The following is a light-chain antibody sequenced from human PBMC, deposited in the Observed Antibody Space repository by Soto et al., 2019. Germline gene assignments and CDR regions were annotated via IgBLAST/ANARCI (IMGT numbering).Light chain of an antibody. J-gene: IGKJ2*01. CDR3: QQYNNWPPVT. CDR2: GAS. Sequence: EIVMTQSPVTLSVSPGERATLSCRASQSVSSSLAWYQQKPGQAPRLLIYGASTRATGIPARFSGSGSGTECTLTISSLQSEDFAVYYCQQYNNWPPVTFGQGTKLVIK. V-gene: IGKV3-15*01. CDR1: QSVSSS.